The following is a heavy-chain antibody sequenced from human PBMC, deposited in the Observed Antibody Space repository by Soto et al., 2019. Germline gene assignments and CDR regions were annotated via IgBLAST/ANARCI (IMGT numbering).Heavy chain of an antibody. CDR1: GFTFSNYW. CDR3: SKGSIDY. D-gene: IGHD3-10*01. J-gene: IGHJ4*02. Sequence: PGGSLRLSCAGSGFTFSNYWMHWVRQDPEKGLVWVATINTDGTTTQYADSVKGRFTVTRDNAKNTLYLQMNSLRAEDTAVYYCSKGSIDYWGQGTLVTVSS. CDR2: INTDGTTT. V-gene: IGHV3-74*03.